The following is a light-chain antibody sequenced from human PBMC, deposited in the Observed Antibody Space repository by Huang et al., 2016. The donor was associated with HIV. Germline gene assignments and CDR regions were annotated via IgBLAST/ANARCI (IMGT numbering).Light chain of an antibody. CDR1: QNIHNN. CDR3: QQYDDWPRT. Sequence: VMTQSPASLPVSPGDRATLCCRARQNIHNNLAWYQKRPCQAPRLLIYGAATRATGVPPRFSGSRSGTNVTLTITSLQSEDFALYYCQQYDDWPRTFGQGTKVEV. V-gene: IGKV3-15*01. J-gene: IGKJ1*01. CDR2: GAA.